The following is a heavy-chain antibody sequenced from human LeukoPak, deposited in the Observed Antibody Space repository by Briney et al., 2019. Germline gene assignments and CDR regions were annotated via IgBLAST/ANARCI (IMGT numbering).Heavy chain of an antibody. CDR1: GGSISSTSYY. CDR2: INYSGST. CDR3: ARHCSGGSCYDY. Sequence: SETLSLTCTVSGGSISSTSYYWGWIRQPPGKGLEWMGSINYSGSTYYNPSLKSRVTISVDTSKNQFSLRLSSVTAADTAVYFSARHCSGGSCYDYWGQGTLVTVSS. J-gene: IGHJ4*02. D-gene: IGHD2-15*01. V-gene: IGHV4-39*01.